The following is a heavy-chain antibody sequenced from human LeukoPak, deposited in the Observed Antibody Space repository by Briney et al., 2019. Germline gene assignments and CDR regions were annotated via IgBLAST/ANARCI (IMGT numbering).Heavy chain of an antibody. CDR2: MSSSSITI. V-gene: IGHV3-48*03. J-gene: IGHJ4*02. CDR3: ASVGGRYDYGDYDRLGPDY. D-gene: IGHD4-17*01. CDR1: GFTFGSYE. Sequence: PGGSLRLSCAASGFTFGSYEMNWVRQAPGKGLEWISYMSSSSITIYYADSVKGRFTISRDNAKNSLYLQMNSPRAEDTAVYYCASVGGRYDYGDYDRLGPDYWGQGTLVTVSS.